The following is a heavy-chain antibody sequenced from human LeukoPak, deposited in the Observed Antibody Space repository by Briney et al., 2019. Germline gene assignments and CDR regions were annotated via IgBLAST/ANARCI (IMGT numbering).Heavy chain of an antibody. CDR2: IYYSGST. Sequence: SETLSLTCTVSGGSISSGGYYWSCIRQHPGKGLEWIGYIYYSGSTYYNPSLKSRVTISVDTSKNQFSLKPSSVTAADTAVYYCAGRYSYGPAYYYYYGMDVWGQGTTVTVSS. J-gene: IGHJ6*02. CDR3: AGRYSYGPAYYYYYGMDV. D-gene: IGHD5-18*01. CDR1: GGSISSGGYY. V-gene: IGHV4-31*03.